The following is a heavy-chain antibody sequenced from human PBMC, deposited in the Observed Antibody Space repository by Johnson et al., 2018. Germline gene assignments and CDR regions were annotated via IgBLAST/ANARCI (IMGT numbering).Heavy chain of an antibody. CDR1: GGSISSSSYY. CDR3: ARDPYVDTGYYYYYMDV. CDR2: IYYSGST. J-gene: IGHJ6*03. V-gene: IGHV4-39*02. D-gene: IGHD7-27*01. Sequence: QVQLQESGPGLVKPSETLSLTCTVSGGSISSSSYYWGWIRQPPGKGLEWIGSIYYSGSTYYNPSLKSRVTISVDTSKNQFSLKLSSVTAADTAVYYCARDPYVDTGYYYYYMDVWGKGTTVTVSS.